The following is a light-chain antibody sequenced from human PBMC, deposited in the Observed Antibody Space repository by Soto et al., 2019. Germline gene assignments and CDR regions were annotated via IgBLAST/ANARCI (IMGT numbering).Light chain of an antibody. CDR1: QSLVLSDGNTY. CDR2: KVS. Sequence: DVVMTQSPLSRPATLGQPASISCRSSQSLVLSDGNTYLNWLQQRPGQSPRRLIYKVSTRDSGVTESVSGSGSGTDFTLTISRVEGVDVGIYQCMQGTHWPSSFGQGTKLEIK. CDR3: MQGTHWPSS. J-gene: IGKJ2*01. V-gene: IGKV2-30*01.